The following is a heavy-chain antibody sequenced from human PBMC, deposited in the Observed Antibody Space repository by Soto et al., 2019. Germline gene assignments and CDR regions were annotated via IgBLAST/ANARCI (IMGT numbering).Heavy chain of an antibody. D-gene: IGHD5-18*01. CDR1: GFTFSSYA. CDR3: AKDVAGHRGYSYGYDDY. CDR2: ISGSGGST. Sequence: PGGSLRLSCAASGFTFSSYAVGGVRQAPGKGLEWVSAISGSGGSTYYADSVKGRFTISRDNSKNTLYLQMNSLRAEDTAVYYSAKDVAGHRGYSYGYDDYWGQGTLVTVSS. V-gene: IGHV3-23*01. J-gene: IGHJ4*02.